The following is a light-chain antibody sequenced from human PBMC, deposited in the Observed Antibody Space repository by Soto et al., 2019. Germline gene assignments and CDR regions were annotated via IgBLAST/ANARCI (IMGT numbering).Light chain of an antibody. CDR2: GAS. CDR3: SMLT. Sequence: EIVLTQSPGTLSLSPGERATLSCRASQSVSSSYLAWYQQKPGQAPRLLIYGASSRATGIPDRFSGSGSGTDFTLTTSRLAPEDVAVYFCSMLTFGGGPKGEIK. J-gene: IGKJ4*01. V-gene: IGKV3-20*01. CDR1: QSVSSSY.